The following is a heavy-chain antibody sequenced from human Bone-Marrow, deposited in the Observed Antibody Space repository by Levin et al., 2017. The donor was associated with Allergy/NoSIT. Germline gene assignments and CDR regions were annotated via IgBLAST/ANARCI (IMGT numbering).Heavy chain of an antibody. J-gene: IGHJ6*03. CDR3: AREYYLDV. CDR1: GYSISDYY. CDR2: IYHSGGT. Sequence: SETLSLTCAVSGYSISDYYWGWIRQPPGKGLEWIGSIYHSGGTNYNPSLKSRVTISVDTSKNQFSLKLSSVTAADTAVYYCAREYYLDVWGQGTTVTVSS. V-gene: IGHV4-38-2*02.